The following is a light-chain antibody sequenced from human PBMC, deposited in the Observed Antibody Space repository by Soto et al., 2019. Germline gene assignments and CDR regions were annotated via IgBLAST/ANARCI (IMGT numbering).Light chain of an antibody. CDR2: EVS. CDR3: SSYAGSNNLVV. Sequence: QSALTQPPSASGSPGQSVTISCTGTSSDVGGYHYVSWYQQHPGKAPKLMIYEVSKRPSGVPDRFSGSKSVNTASLTVSGLQAEDESDYYCSSYAGSNNLVVFGGGTKLTVL. J-gene: IGLJ2*01. V-gene: IGLV2-8*01. CDR1: SSDVGGYHY.